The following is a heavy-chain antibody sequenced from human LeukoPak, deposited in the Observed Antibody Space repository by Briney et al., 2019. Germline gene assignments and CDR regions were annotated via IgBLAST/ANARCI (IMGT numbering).Heavy chain of an antibody. CDR1: GASISSHY. Sequence: SETLSLTCTVSGASISSHYWSWIRQPPGMGLEWIAYVRDTGTSEDNPSLSSRFTLSADTSKNQLSLRLSSVTAADTAVYYCATIKRGSVFGYFDFWGQGIMVTVSS. J-gene: IGHJ4*02. D-gene: IGHD5-12*01. CDR3: ATIKRGSVFGYFDF. V-gene: IGHV4-59*11. CDR2: VRDTGTS.